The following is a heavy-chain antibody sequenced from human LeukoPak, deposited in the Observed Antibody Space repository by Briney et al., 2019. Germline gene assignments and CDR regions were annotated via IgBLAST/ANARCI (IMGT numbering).Heavy chain of an antibody. V-gene: IGHV3-74*01. J-gene: IGHJ4*02. CDR3: VRTLLGVGDN. CDR1: GFTFSSYG. Sequence: GGSLRLSCAASGFTFSSYGMSWVRQAPGKGLVWVSRMNSDGSITNYADSVKGRFTISRDNAKNTLYLQMNSLRADDTAVYYCVRTLLGVGDNWGQGTLVTVSS. CDR2: MNSDGSIT. D-gene: IGHD1-26*01.